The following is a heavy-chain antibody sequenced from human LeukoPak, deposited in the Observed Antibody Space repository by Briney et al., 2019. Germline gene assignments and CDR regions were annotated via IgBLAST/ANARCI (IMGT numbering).Heavy chain of an antibody. D-gene: IGHD3-10*01. V-gene: IGHV4-34*01. CDR2: INPSGNT. CDR3: ASTRPRITMVRGAKKAPRCFDY. Sequence: SETLSLTCAVYGGSFSGYYWSWIRQPPGNVLEWIGSINPSGNTTYNSSVKVRVTISVATSKNQFSLKLSSVTAADTALYYCASTRPRITMVRGAKKAPRCFDYWGQGTLVTVSS. CDR1: GGSFSGYY. J-gene: IGHJ4*02.